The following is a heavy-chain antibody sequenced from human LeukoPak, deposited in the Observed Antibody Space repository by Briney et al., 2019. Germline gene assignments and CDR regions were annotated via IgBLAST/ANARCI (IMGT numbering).Heavy chain of an antibody. V-gene: IGHV3-11*06. CDR3: ARVPRTGDSLHLDY. Sequence: GGSLRLSCAASGFTFSDYYMSWIRQAPGKGLDWVSYISSSSDYTKYADSVKGRFTISRDNSKNTLYLQMNSLRAEDTAAYYCARVPRTGDSLHLDYWGQGTLVTVSS. CDR2: ISSSSDYT. J-gene: IGHJ4*02. CDR1: GFTFSDYY. D-gene: IGHD7-27*01.